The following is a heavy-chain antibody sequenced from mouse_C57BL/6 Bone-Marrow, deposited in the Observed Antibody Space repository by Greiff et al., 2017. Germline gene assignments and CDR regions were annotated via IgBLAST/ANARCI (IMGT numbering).Heavy chain of an antibody. CDR3: ARSNYYGSSRDY. CDR1: GYAFSSYW. V-gene: IGHV1-80*01. J-gene: IGHJ2*01. Sequence: VKLQQSGAELVKPGASVKISCKASGYAFSSYWMNWVKQRPGKGLEWIGQIYPGDGDTNYNGKFKGKATLTADKSSSTAYMQLSSLTSEDSAVYFCARSNYYGSSRDYWGQGTTLTVSS. CDR2: IYPGDGDT. D-gene: IGHD1-1*01.